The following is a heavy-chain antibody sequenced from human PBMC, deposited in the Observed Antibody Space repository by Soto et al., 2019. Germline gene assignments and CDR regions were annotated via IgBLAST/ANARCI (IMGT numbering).Heavy chain of an antibody. CDR3: ARDPQWLVPYFDY. V-gene: IGHV3-23*01. CDR2: ISGSGGGT. J-gene: IGHJ4*02. D-gene: IGHD6-19*01. Sequence: GGSLIRSCGASVFTFSIYSMSWVRQAPGKGLEWVSSISGSGGGTYYADSVKGRFTFSRDNSKNTLYLQMNSLRAEDTAVYYCARDPQWLVPYFDYWGQGTLVTVSS. CDR1: VFTFSIYS.